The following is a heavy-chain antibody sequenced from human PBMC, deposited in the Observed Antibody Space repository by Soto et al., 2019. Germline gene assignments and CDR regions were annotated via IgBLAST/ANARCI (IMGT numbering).Heavy chain of an antibody. CDR2: IYHSGST. CDR3: ATAPGPY. J-gene: IGHJ4*02. V-gene: IGHV4-30-2*01. Sequence: LQLQESGSGLVKPSQTLSLTCAVSGGSISSGGYSWSWIWQPPGKGLEWIGYIYHSGSTYYNPSLKSRVTISVDRSKNQFSLKLSSVTAADTAVYYCATAPGPYWGQGTLVTVSS. CDR1: GGSISSGGYS.